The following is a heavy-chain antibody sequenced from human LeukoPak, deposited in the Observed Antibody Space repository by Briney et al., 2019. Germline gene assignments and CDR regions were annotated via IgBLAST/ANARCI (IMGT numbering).Heavy chain of an antibody. D-gene: IGHD3-10*01. V-gene: IGHV3-30*04. CDR2: ISYDGSNK. J-gene: IGHJ6*02. CDR1: GFTFSSYA. CDR3: ARDYGSGSYYNGNYYYYYGMDV. Sequence: GGSLRLSCAASGFTFSSYAMHWVRQAPGKGLEWVAVISYDGSNKYYADSVKGRFTISRDNSKNTLYLQMNSLRAEDMAVYYCARDYGSGSYYNGNYYYYYGMDVWGQGTTVTVSS.